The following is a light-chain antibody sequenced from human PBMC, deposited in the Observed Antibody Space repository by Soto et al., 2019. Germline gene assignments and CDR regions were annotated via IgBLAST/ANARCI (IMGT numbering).Light chain of an antibody. Sequence: EDGLSLSPGALSLTPGERATLSCRPSQSVSSAYLAWYQQKPGQAPRLLIYGASTRVAGIPDRFSGSGSGTDFTLTISSLEPEDFAVYYCQQRSNWPPITFGQGTRPAIK. J-gene: IGKJ5*01. CDR3: QQRSNWPPIT. V-gene: IGKV3D-20*02. CDR2: GAS. CDR1: QSVSSAY.